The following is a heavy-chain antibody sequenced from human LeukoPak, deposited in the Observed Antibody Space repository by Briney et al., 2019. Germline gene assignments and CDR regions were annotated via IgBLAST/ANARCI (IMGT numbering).Heavy chain of an antibody. Sequence: GGSLRLSCAASGITFSSYAMSWVRQAPGKGLEWVSTISGSSASIYYADSVKGRFTISRDNSKNTLYLQMNSLRAEDTAVYYCAKMGGFDYGGRGTLVTVSS. D-gene: IGHD2-15*01. CDR3: AKMGGFDY. V-gene: IGHV3-23*01. CDR2: ISGSSASI. CDR1: GITFSSYA. J-gene: IGHJ4*02.